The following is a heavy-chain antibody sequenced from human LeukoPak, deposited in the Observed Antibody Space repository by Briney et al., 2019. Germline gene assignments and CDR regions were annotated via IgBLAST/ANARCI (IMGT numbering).Heavy chain of an antibody. CDR2: IYYSGST. CDR3: ARGRFYGDYYFDY. Sequence: PSETLSLTCPVCRGSISSYYWSWIRQPPGKGLEWIGYIYYSGSTNYNPSLKSRVTISVDTSKNQFSLKLSSVTAADTAVYYCARGRFYGDYYFDYWGQGTLVTVSS. D-gene: IGHD4-17*01. CDR1: RGSISSYY. J-gene: IGHJ4*02. V-gene: IGHV4-59*01.